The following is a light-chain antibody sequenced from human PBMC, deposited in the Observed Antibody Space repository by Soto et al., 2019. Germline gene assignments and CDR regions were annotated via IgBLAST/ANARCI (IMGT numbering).Light chain of an antibody. CDR1: SSDVGGYNY. V-gene: IGLV2-14*01. CDR3: SSYTNGDTWV. J-gene: IGLJ3*02. Sequence: QSALTQPASVSGSPGQSITISCTGTSSDVGGYNYVSWYQQHPGQVPKLTIYEVTNRPSGVSRRFSGSKSGNTASLTISGLQAEDEADYYCSSYTNGDTWVFGGGTKLTVL. CDR2: EVT.